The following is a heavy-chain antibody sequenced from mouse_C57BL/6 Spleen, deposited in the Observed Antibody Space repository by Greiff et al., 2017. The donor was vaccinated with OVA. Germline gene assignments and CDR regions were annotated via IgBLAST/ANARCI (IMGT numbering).Heavy chain of an antibody. CDR2: IYPGDGDT. J-gene: IGHJ2*01. D-gene: IGHD1-1*01. CDR3: ARSHYYGSSLDY. CDR1: GYAFSSSW. V-gene: IGHV1-82*01. Sequence: QVQLQQSGPELVKPGASVKISCKASGYAFSSSWMNWVKQRPGKGLEWIGRIYPGDGDTNYNGKFKGKATLTAAKSSSTAYMQLSSLTSEDSAVYFCARSHYYGSSLDYWGQGTTLTVSS.